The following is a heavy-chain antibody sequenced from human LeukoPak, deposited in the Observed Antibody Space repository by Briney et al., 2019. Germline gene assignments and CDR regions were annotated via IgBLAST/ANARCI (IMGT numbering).Heavy chain of an antibody. V-gene: IGHV4-39*01. CDR1: GGSISSNAYY. CDR3: AYSGSYGHLGY. Sequence: SETLSLTCTVSGGSISSNAYYWAWIRQPPGKGLEWIGSIYSSVSTYYNPSLKRRVTISVDTSKNQFSLRLSSVTAADTALYYCAYSGSYGHLGYWGQGIPVTVSS. D-gene: IGHD1-26*01. J-gene: IGHJ4*02. CDR2: IYSSVST.